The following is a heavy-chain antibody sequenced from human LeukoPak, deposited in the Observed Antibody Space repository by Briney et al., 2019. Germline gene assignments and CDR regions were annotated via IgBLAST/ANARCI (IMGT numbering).Heavy chain of an antibody. V-gene: IGHV3-48*04. CDR1: GFTLSSYT. D-gene: IGHD3-10*02. J-gene: IGHJ6*04. Sequence: GGSLRLSCAASGFTLSSYTMNWVRQAPGKWLEWVSYISSSGSTIYYADSVKGRFTISRDNAKNSLYLQMNSLRAEDTAVYYCAELGITMIGGVWGKGTTVTISS. CDR3: AELGITMIGGV. CDR2: ISSSGSTI.